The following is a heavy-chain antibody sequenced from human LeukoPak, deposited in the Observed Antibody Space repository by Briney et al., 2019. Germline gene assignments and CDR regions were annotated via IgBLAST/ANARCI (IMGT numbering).Heavy chain of an antibody. CDR3: SRDPIAVAGTACWFDP. Sequence: GGSLRLSRAASGFTFSSYGMTWVRQIPGKGLEWVSSISSSGGSTYYADSVKGRFTISRDNSKSTLYVQMNSLRGEDTAVYYCSRDPIAVAGTACWFDPWGHGTLVTASS. V-gene: IGHV3-23*01. J-gene: IGHJ5*02. CDR1: GFTFSSYG. CDR2: ISSSGGST. D-gene: IGHD6-19*01.